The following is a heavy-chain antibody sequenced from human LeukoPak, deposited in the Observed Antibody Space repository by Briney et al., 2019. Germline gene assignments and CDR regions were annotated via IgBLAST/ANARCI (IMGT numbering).Heavy chain of an antibody. CDR2: ISSSSSYI. J-gene: IGHJ6*02. CDR1: GFTFSGYA. Sequence: PGGSVRLSCAASGFTFSGYAMNWVRQAPGKGLEWVSSISSSSSYIYYADSVKGRFTISRDNAKNSLYLQMNSLRAEDTAVYYCASTTVTTSPYYYYYYGMDVWGQGATVTVSS. V-gene: IGHV3-21*01. CDR3: ASTTVTTSPYYYYYYGMDV. D-gene: IGHD4-17*01.